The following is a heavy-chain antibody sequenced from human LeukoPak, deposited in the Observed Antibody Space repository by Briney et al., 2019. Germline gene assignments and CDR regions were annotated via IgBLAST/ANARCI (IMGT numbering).Heavy chain of an antibody. Sequence: GGSLRLSCAASGFTFSSYAMHWVRQAPGKGLEWVAVISYDGSNKYYADSVKGRFTISRDNSKNTLYLQMNSLRAEDTAVYYCAKMEVVTADDKYFQYWGQGTLVTVSS. V-gene: IGHV3-30-3*02. CDR3: AKMEVVTADDKYFQY. CDR2: ISYDGSNK. D-gene: IGHD2-21*02. J-gene: IGHJ1*01. CDR1: GFTFSSYA.